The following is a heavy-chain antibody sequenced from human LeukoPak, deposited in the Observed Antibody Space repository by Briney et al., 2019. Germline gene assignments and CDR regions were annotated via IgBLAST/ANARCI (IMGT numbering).Heavy chain of an antibody. CDR1: GYTFTGYY. CDR2: INPSGGST. D-gene: IGHD3-3*01. CDR3: ARDRAPSGKNDFWSGYHYYYYYMDV. J-gene: IGHJ6*03. V-gene: IGHV1-46*01. Sequence: ASVKVSCKASGYTFTGYYMHWVRQAPGQGLEWMGIINPSGGSTSYAQKFQGRVTMTRDTSSSTVYLELSSLRSEDTAVYYCARDRAPSGKNDFWSGYHYYYYYMDVWGKGTTVTVSS.